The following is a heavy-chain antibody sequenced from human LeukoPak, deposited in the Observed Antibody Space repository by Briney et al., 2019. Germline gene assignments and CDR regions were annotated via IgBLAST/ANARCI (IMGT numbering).Heavy chain of an antibody. V-gene: IGHV4-39*01. J-gene: IGHJ6*03. CDR3: ARVKAAYDILTGYRNYYYYYMVV. CDR1: GGSISSSSYY. CDR2: IYYSGST. D-gene: IGHD3-9*01. Sequence: PSETLSLTCTVSGGSISSSSYYWGWIRQPPGKGLEWIGSIYYSGSTYYNPSLKSRVTISVDTSKNQFSLKLSSVTAADTAVYYCARVKAAYDILTGYRNYYYYYMVVWGKGTTVTVSS.